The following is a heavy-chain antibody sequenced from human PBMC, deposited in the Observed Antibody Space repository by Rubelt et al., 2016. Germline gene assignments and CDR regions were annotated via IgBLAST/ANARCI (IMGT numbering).Heavy chain of an antibody. V-gene: IGHV1-46*01. CDR1: GYTFTSYG. J-gene: IGHJ4*02. CDR3: TTDNPWYDRGPTYYFDY. Sequence: QVQLVQSGAEVKKPGASVKVSCKASGYTFTSYGISWVRQAPGQGLEWMGIINPSGGSTSYAQKFQGRVTMTRDTSTSTVYMELSSLRSEDTAVYYCTTDNPWYDRGPTYYFDYWGQGTLVTVSS. CDR2: INPSGGST. D-gene: IGHD3-16*01.